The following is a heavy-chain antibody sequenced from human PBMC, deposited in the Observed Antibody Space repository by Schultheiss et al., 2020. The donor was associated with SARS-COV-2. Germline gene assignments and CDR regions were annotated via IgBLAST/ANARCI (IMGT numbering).Heavy chain of an antibody. CDR3: AHRRCSGGSCYDYYYGMDV. Sequence: SGPTLVKPTQTLTLTCTFSGFALSTSGMCVSWIRQPPGKALEWLALIDWEDDKYYSTSLKTRLTISKDTSKNQVVLTMTNMDPVDTATYYCAHRRCSGGSCYDYYYGMDVWGQGTTVTVSS. D-gene: IGHD2-15*01. J-gene: IGHJ6*02. CDR1: GFALSTSGMC. V-gene: IGHV2-70*12. CDR2: IDWEDDK.